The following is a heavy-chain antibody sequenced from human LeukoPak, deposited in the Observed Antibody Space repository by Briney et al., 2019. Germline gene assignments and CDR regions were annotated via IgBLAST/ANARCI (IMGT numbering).Heavy chain of an antibody. D-gene: IGHD5-24*01. CDR1: GFTFSSYA. V-gene: IGHV3-64*01. Sequence: GGSLRLSCAASGFTFSSYAMHWVRQAPGKGLEYVSAISSNGGSTYYANSVKGRFTISRDNSKNTLYLQMGSLRAEDTAVYYCARNEGRLQWGALDYWGQGTLVTVSS. CDR3: ARNEGRLQWGALDY. J-gene: IGHJ4*02. CDR2: ISSNGGST.